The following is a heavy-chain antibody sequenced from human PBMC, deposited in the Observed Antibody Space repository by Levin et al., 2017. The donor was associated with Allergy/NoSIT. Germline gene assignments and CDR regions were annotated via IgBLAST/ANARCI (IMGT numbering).Heavy chain of an antibody. J-gene: IGHJ4*02. V-gene: IGHV3-30-3*01. CDR3: ARDGVVLTGHPRYSDS. CDR2: ISYDENNK. CDR1: GFTLSTYS. D-gene: IGHD3-9*01. Sequence: PGGSLRLSCAASGFTLSTYSMHWVRQAPGKGLEWVAFISYDENNKKYGDSVKGRFTISRDSSKNTLYLQLNSLRVEDTAVYYCARDGVVLTGHPRYSDSWGQGTLVTVSS.